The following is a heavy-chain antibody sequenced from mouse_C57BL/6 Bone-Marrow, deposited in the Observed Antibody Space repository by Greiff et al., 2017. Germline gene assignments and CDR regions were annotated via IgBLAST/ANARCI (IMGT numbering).Heavy chain of an antibody. CDR3: AREDYYGSSAWFAY. J-gene: IGHJ3*01. D-gene: IGHD1-1*01. V-gene: IGHV1-50*01. CDR1: GYTFTSYW. CDR2: IDPSDSYT. Sequence: QVHVKQPGAELVKPGASVKLSCKASGYTFTSYWMQWVKQRPGQGLEWIGEIDPSDSYTNYNQKFKGKATLTVDTSSSTAYMQLSSRTSEDSAVYYCAREDYYGSSAWFAYWGKGTLVTVSA.